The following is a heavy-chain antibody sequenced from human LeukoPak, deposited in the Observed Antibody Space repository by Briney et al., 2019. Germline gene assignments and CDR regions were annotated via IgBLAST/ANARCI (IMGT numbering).Heavy chain of an antibody. D-gene: IGHD2-21*01. V-gene: IGHV1-2*02. CDR3: ARADRLHGGPYLIGP. Sequence: SVKVSCKTSGYSFTDYYMHWVRQAPGQGLEWMGWINPNSGGTSSAQKFQGRVTMTRDTSISTVYMEVSWLTSDDTAMYYCARADRLHGGPYLIGPWGQGTLVTVSS. CDR1: GYSFTDYY. CDR2: INPNSGGT. J-gene: IGHJ5*02.